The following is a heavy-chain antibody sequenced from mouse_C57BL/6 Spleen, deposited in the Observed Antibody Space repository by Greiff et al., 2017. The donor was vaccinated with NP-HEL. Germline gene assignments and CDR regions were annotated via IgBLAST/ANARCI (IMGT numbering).Heavy chain of an antibody. Sequence: VQLQQSGAELVRPGSSVKLSCKASGYTFTSYWMDWVKQRPGQGLEWIGNIYPSDSETHYNQKFKDKATLTVDKSSSTAYMQLSSLTSEDSAVYYCARAPHYDGYLYYAMDYWGQGTSVTVSS. V-gene: IGHV1-61*01. CDR3: ARAPHYDGYLYYAMDY. D-gene: IGHD2-3*01. CDR2: IYPSDSET. J-gene: IGHJ4*01. CDR1: GYTFTSYW.